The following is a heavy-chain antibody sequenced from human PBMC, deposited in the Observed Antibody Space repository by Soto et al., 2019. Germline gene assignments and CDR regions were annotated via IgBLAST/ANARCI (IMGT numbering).Heavy chain of an antibody. D-gene: IGHD4-17*01. CDR2: IYYSGST. V-gene: IGHV4-59*11. Sequence: PSETLSLTCTVAGGSSSSHYCSWIRQPPGKGLEWIGYIYYSGSTNYNPSLKSRVTISVDTSKNQFSLKLSSVTAADTAVYYCARRYGASFDYWGQGTLVTVSS. J-gene: IGHJ4*02. CDR3: ARRYGASFDY. CDR1: GGSSSSHY.